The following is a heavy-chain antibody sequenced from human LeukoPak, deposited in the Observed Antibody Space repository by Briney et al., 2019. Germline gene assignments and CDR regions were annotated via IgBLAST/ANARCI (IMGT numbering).Heavy chain of an antibody. V-gene: IGHV3-30*18. J-gene: IGHJ4*02. Sequence: PGRSLRLSCAASGFTFSSYGMHWVRQAPGKGLECLAVISYDGSNKYYADSVKGRFTISRNNTKNTLYLQLNSLRAEDTAVYSGAKDHPDLSSGGFDYWDQGTLVTVSS. CDR3: AKDHPDLSSGGFDY. CDR1: GFTFSSYG. D-gene: IGHD6-19*01. CDR2: ISYDGSNK.